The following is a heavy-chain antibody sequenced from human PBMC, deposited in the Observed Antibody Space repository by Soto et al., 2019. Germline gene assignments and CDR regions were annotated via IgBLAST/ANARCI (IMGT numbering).Heavy chain of an antibody. Sequence: QVQLQESGPGLVKPSQTLSLTCTVSGASISSGGHYWSWIRQHPGKGLEWIGNIYYSGSTSYNPSIQSRVTISVDTTKRQFSLKLSSVTAADTAVYYCAREAYYGTGMLAHIRRPYYYYYVDVWGKGTTVTVSS. CDR1: GASISSGGHY. V-gene: IGHV4-31*03. CDR3: AREAYYGTGMLAHIRRPYYYYYVDV. D-gene: IGHD3-10*01. CDR2: IYYSGST. J-gene: IGHJ6*03.